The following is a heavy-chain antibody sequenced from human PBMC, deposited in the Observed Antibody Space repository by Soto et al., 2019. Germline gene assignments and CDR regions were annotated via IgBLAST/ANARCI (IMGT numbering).Heavy chain of an antibody. Sequence: PXGCLRLSCAASGFTFDTLAMSGVRQTPQRGLEWVSAISASGTGTLYTDSVKGRFTISRDDSKNTVYLQMNSLRAEDSAVYYCAKPAQCGSNSCYRVWFDPWGQGTLVTVSS. J-gene: IGHJ5*02. CDR3: AKPAQCGSNSCYRVWFDP. CDR2: ISASGTGT. V-gene: IGHV3-23*01. D-gene: IGHD2-2*02. CDR1: GFTFDTLA.